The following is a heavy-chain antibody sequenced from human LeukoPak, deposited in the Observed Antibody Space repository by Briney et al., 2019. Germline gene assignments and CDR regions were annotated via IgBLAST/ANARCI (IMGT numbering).Heavy chain of an antibody. CDR2: IYSGGTT. CDR3: VRDAGYCSDGVCYRTRFDS. D-gene: IGHD2-15*01. Sequence: HPGGSLRLSCVLSGFTVGGNYMSWVRQAPGRGLEWVSTIYSGGTTYYADAVKGRFIISRDNSKNTLFLQMNSLRAEDTAIYYCVRDAGYCSDGVCYRTRFDSWGQGALVTVSS. CDR1: GFTVGGNY. J-gene: IGHJ4*02. V-gene: IGHV3-66*01.